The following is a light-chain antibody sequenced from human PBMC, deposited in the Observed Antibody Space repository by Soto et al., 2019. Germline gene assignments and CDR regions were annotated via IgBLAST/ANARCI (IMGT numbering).Light chain of an antibody. CDR1: SANIGAAYN. J-gene: IGLJ1*01. Sequence: QSVLTQPPSVSGAAGRRVAMSCTGSSANIGAAYNVDWYQQLPGTAPKLLIYGNNNRPSGVPARFSGSKSGTSASLAIAGLQAEDEGDYYCQSYDSSLSGFVFGTGTKVTVL. V-gene: IGLV1-40*01. CDR3: QSYDSSLSGFV. CDR2: GNN.